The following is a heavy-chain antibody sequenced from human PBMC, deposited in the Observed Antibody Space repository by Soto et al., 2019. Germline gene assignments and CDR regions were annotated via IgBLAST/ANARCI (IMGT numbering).Heavy chain of an antibody. D-gene: IGHD1-26*01. CDR2: ISSTCDAA. V-gene: IGHV3-23*01. CDR1: GSPFSTSA. CDR3: GKYSGSYPVYNGMNV. J-gene: IGHJ6*02. Sequence: EVQLLESGGGLVQPGGALRLSCEASGSPFSTSAMNWVRQAPGKGLEWVSIISSTCDAAYYAESVKGRFTRSRDNSKNTLYLQRNSLRPEDTAVYYCGKYSGSYPVYNGMNVWGQGTTVNVSS.